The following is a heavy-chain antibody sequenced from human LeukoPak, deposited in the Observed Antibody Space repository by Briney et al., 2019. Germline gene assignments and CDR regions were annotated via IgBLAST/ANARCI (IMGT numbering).Heavy chain of an antibody. CDR2: ISYGGSDK. CDR3: AKAVGSISWSFDY. Sequence: GGSLRLSCEASGCTFSTYGMHWVRQAPGKGLEWVALISYGGSDKNYADSVKGRFTISRDNSKSTLYLQMDSLRGDDAAVYYCAKAVGSISWSFDYWGQGTLVTVSS. J-gene: IGHJ4*02. V-gene: IGHV3-30*18. CDR1: GCTFSTYG. D-gene: IGHD6-13*01.